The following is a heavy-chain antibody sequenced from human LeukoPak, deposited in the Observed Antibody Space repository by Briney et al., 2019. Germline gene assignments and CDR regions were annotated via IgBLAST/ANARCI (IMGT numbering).Heavy chain of an antibody. J-gene: IGHJ1*01. CDR1: GFTFSFSTYN. Sequence: GGSLRISCAASGFTFSFSTYNMNWVRQTPGKGLEWVSYISRRSTTTYYADSVKGRFTISRDNAKNSLYLEMNSLRAEDTAVYYCARGYGGNSVRHFQHWGQGTLVTVSS. CDR2: ISRRSTTT. D-gene: IGHD4-23*01. V-gene: IGHV3-48*01. CDR3: ARGYGGNSVRHFQH.